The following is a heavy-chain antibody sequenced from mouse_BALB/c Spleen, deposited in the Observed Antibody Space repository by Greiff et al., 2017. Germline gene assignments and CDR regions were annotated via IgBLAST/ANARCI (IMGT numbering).Heavy chain of an antibody. CDR1: GYTFTSYW. CDR2: IAPGSGST. V-gene: IGHV1S41*01. CDR3: ARRLLTTVVAPFDY. D-gene: IGHD1-1*01. Sequence: DLVKPGASVKLSCKASGYTFTSYWINWIKQRPGQGLEWIGRIAPGSGSTYYNEMFKGKATLTVDTSSSTAYIQLSSLSSEDSAVYFCARRLLTTVVAPFDYWGQGTTLTVSS. J-gene: IGHJ2*01.